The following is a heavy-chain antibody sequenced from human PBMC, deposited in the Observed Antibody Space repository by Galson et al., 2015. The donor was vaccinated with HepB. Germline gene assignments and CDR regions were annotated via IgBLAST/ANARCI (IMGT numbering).Heavy chain of an antibody. J-gene: IGHJ4*02. CDR2: AYIGGST. Sequence: SLRLSCAASGITVNNKNMNWIRQAPGKGMEWVSLAYIGGSTYYADSVKGRFTISRDNAKNTLNLQMNSLTAEDTGVYYCANLFSGSPVEYWGQGTLVSVSS. CDR3: ANLFSGSPVEY. D-gene: IGHD1-26*01. V-gene: IGHV3-66*01. CDR1: GITVNNKN.